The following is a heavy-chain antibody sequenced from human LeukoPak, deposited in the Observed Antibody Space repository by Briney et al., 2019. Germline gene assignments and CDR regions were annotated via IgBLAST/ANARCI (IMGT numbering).Heavy chain of an antibody. CDR2: ISAYNGNT. Sequence: ASVKVSCTASGYTFTSYGISWVRQAPGQGLEWMGWISAYNGNTNYAQKLQGRVTMTTDTSTSAAYMELRSLRSDDTAVYYCARDLNSGYCSSTSCYPWGYYYYYYMDVWGKGTTVTVSS. J-gene: IGHJ6*03. CDR3: ARDLNSGYCSSTSCYPWGYYYYYYMDV. D-gene: IGHD2-2*01. V-gene: IGHV1-18*01. CDR1: GYTFTSYG.